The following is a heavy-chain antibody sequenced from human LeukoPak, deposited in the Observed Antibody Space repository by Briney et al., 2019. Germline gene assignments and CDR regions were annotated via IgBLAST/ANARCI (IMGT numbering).Heavy chain of an antibody. CDR1: GGSISSYY. V-gene: IGHV4-59*08. J-gene: IGHJ4*02. D-gene: IGHD5-18*01. CDR3: ARHPANTAMVVFDY. CDR2: FYDSGRT. Sequence: PSETLSLTCTVSGGSISSYYWSWIRQPPGKGLEWIGYFYDSGRTNYNPSLKSRVTISVDTSKNQFSLKLSSVTAADTAVYYCARHPANTAMVVFDYWGQGTLVTVSS.